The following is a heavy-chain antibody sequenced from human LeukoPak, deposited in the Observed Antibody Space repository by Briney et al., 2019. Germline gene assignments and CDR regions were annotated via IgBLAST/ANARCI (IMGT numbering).Heavy chain of an antibody. CDR1: GFSLSKAW. V-gene: IGHV3-15*05. CDR2: IKTKSQGGTT. J-gene: IGHJ4*01. D-gene: IGHD1-14*01. CDR3: AVGLGKTDTDY. Sequence: PGGSLRLSCAASGFSLSKAWMNWVSQAPGKGLEWGARIKTKSQGGTTDYAAPVKGRFAISRDDSENRVYLQMNSLKSEDTAVYYCAVGLGKTDTDYWGTEPWSPSPQ.